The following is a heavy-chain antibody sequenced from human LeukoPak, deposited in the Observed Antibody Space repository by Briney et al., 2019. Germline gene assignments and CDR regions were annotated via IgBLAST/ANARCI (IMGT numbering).Heavy chain of an antibody. CDR2: INIGGTNT. J-gene: IGHJ4*02. CDR1: GFTFSSYA. D-gene: IGHD3-22*01. CDR3: AKRGVVIRVILVGFHKEAYYFDS. Sequence: PGGSLRLSCEASGFTFSSYAMSWVRQAPGKGLEWLSYINIGGTNTHYADSVKGRFTISRDNPKNTLYLQMNSLRAEDTAVYFCAKRGVVIRVILVGFHKEAYYFDSWGQGALVTVSS. V-gene: IGHV3-23*03.